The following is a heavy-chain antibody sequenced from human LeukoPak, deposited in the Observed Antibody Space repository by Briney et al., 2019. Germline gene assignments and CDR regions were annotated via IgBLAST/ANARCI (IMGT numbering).Heavy chain of an antibody. Sequence: ASVKVSCKGSGYTFTSYDSNWVRQATGQGLEWMGGMNPNSGNTGYAQKFQGRVTMTRNTSISTAYMELSSLRSEDTGVYYCARAPAVLAAAGRDTDYWGQGTLVTVSS. CDR1: GYTFTSYD. J-gene: IGHJ4*02. D-gene: IGHD6-13*01. CDR3: ARAPAVLAAAGRDTDY. CDR2: MNPNSGNT. V-gene: IGHV1-8*01.